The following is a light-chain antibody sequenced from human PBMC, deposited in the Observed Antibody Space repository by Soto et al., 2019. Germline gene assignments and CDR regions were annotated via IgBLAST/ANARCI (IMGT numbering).Light chain of an antibody. J-gene: IGLJ6*01. V-gene: IGLV1-40*01. CDR1: SANIGAGDD. Sequence: QSVRAQPPSVSGAPGQKVTICCAGSSANIGAGDDLHWYQQLPGTAPKLLLYGNSNRPSGVPDRFSGSKSGTSASLAITGLQAEDEADYYCQSYDSSLSAYVFGSGTNATVL. CDR3: QSYDSSLSAYV. CDR2: GNS.